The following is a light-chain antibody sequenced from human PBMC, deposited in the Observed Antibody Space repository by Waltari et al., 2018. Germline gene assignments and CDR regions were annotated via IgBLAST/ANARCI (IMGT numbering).Light chain of an antibody. Sequence: TLSCRASQSVSKYLAWYQQKPGQAPRLLIYDASTRATGIPDRFSGSGSGTDFSLTISRLEPEDFAVYYCQKYVNLPATFGQGTKVEIK. V-gene: IGKV3-20*01. CDR3: QKYVNLPAT. J-gene: IGKJ1*01. CDR1: QSVSKY. CDR2: DAS.